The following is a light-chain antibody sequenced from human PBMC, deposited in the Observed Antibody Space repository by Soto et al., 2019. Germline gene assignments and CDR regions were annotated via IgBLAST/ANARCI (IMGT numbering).Light chain of an antibody. CDR2: EVS. J-gene: IGLJ2*01. CDR3: SSYTRSSTLV. CDR1: SSDVGGYNY. Sequence: QAALTQPASVSVSPGQSITIACTGTSSDVGGYNYVSWSQQHPGKAPKLMIYEVSNRPSGVSNRFSGSKSGYTASLTISGLQAEDEADYYCSSYTRSSTLVVGGGTKLTVL. V-gene: IGLV2-14*01.